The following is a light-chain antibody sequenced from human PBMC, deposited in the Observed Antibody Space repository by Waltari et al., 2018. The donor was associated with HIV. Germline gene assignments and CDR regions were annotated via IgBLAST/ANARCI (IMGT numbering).Light chain of an antibody. CDR3: QQSFNTPLT. CDR1: QSIGCY. Sequence: DIHMTRAPSSLSASVRVRLTITCRPSQSIGCYFNWYQKTQRKAPELLIDAATNLQSGLPSRFSGSGSGTEFIITISSLQHEDFATYYCQQSFNTPLTFGPGTKVDI. CDR2: AAT. V-gene: IGKV1-39*01. J-gene: IGKJ3*01.